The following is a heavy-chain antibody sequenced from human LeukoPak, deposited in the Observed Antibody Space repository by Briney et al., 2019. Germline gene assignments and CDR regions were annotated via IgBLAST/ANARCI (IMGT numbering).Heavy chain of an antibody. CDR2: IYPGDSDT. J-gene: IGHJ5*02. Sequence: GESLKISCKGSGYSFTSYWIGRVRQMHGKGLEWMGIIYPGDSDTRYSPSFQGQVTVSADKSISTAYLQRSSLKASDTAMYYCARRVSVTTANWFDPWGQGTLVTVSS. CDR1: GYSFTSYW. CDR3: ARRVSVTTANWFDP. V-gene: IGHV5-51*01. D-gene: IGHD4-11*01.